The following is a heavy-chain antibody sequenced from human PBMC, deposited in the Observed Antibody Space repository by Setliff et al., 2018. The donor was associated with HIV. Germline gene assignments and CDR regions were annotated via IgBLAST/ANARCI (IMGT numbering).Heavy chain of an antibody. Sequence: PGGSLRLSCAASGFTFSSYWMSWVRQAPGKGLEWVANINEDGSEKYYVDSVRGRFTISRDNAKNSLYLQINSLRAEDTAVYYCARATQLRSGVVDPAAKYFYYYMDVWGKGTTVTVSS. J-gene: IGHJ6*03. V-gene: IGHV3-7*01. CDR1: GFTFSSYW. CDR3: ARATQLRSGVVDPAAKYFYYYMDV. CDR2: INEDGSEK. D-gene: IGHD2-2*01.